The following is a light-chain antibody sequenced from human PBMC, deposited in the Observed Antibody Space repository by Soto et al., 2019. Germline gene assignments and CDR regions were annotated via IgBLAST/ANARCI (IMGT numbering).Light chain of an antibody. J-gene: IGKJ4*01. CDR2: GAS. V-gene: IGKV3-15*01. CDR1: QSVSSN. Sequence: EIVRTQSPATLYVSPGERATLSCRASQSVSSNLAWYQQKPGQAPRLLIYGASTRATGIPARFSGSGSGTEFTLIISSLQSEDFAVYYCQQYNNWPHPLTFGGGNKVDIK. CDR3: QQYNNWPHPLT.